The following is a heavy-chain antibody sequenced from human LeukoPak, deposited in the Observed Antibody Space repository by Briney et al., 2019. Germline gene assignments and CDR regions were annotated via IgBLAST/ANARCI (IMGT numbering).Heavy chain of an antibody. CDR1: SGSFSGYY. J-gene: IGHJ3*02. V-gene: IGHV4-34*01. D-gene: IGHD5-18*01. Sequence: PSETLSLTCAVYSGSFSGYYWSWIRQPPGKGLEWIGEINHSGSTNYNPPLKSRVTISVDTSKNQFSLRLSSVTAADTAVYYCARGGYSYGFKAFDIWGQGTKVTVSS. CDR3: ARGGYSYGFKAFDI. CDR2: INHSGST.